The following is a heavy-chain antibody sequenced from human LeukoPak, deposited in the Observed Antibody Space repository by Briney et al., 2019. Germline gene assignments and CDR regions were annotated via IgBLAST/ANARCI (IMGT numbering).Heavy chain of an antibody. CDR3: AKPTTVLTSYYFDY. J-gene: IGHJ4*02. CDR2: ISYDGRDK. CDR1: GFTFSSYG. Sequence: GGSLRLSCAASGFTFSSYGMQWVRQAPGKGLEWVAIISYDGRDKFYEDSVKGRCTSSRDNSKNTLYLQMNNLRAEDTAVYYCAKPTTVLTSYYFDYWGQGILVTVSS. D-gene: IGHD4-23*01. V-gene: IGHV3-30*18.